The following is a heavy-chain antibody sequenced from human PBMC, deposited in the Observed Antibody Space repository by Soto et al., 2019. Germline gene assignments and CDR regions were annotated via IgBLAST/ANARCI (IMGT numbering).Heavy chain of an antibody. D-gene: IGHD3-3*01. CDR2: IFYSGST. CDR1: GGSINSGAYY. V-gene: IGHV4-31*03. J-gene: IGHJ4*02. Sequence: QVQLQESGPGLVKPSQALSLTCTVSGGSINSGAYYWSWVRQHPGKGLEWIGYIFYSGSTYYNPSLKSRVTISVDTSKNHFSLRLISVTVADTAVYYCASASSYDFSHLAYWGLGTLVTVSS. CDR3: ASASSYDFSHLAY.